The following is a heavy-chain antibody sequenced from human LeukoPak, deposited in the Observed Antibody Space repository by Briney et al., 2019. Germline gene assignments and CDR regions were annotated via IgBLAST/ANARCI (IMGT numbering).Heavy chain of an antibody. V-gene: IGHV1-69*13. CDR3: ARAPGYSSGWYQVFGDAFDI. CDR2: IIPIFGTA. CDR1: GGTFSSYA. J-gene: IGHJ3*02. Sequence: SVKVSCKASGGTFSSYAISWVRQAPGQGLEWMGGIIPIFGTANYAQKFQGRVTITADESTSTAYMELSSLRSEDTAVYYCARAPGYSSGWYQVFGDAFDIWGQGTMVTVSS. D-gene: IGHD6-19*01.